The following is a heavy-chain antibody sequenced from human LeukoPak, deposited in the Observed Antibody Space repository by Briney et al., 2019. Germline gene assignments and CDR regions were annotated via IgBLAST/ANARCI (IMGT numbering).Heavy chain of an antibody. Sequence: GGSLRLSCAASGFTFSSYAMSWVRQAPGKGLEWVSSIAGTGGSTYYADSVKGRFTLSRDNSENTLYLQLNSLRAEDSGIYYCAKAFRIVGIGNPDDAFDVWGQGTVVTVS. V-gene: IGHV3-23*01. J-gene: IGHJ3*01. D-gene: IGHD1-26*01. CDR3: AKAFRIVGIGNPDDAFDV. CDR1: GFTFSSYA. CDR2: IAGTGGST.